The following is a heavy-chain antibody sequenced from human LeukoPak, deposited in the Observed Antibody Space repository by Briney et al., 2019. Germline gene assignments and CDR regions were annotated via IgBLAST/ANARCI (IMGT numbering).Heavy chain of an antibody. CDR3: AKVSQIVVVVAASDY. CDR1: GFTFSSYG. D-gene: IGHD2-15*01. Sequence: HAGGSLRLSCAASGFTFSSYGIHWVRQAPGKGLEWVAFIRYDGSNKYYADSVKGRFTISRDSSKNTLYLQMNSLRAEDTAVYYCAKVSQIVVVVAASDYWGQGTLVTVSS. J-gene: IGHJ4*02. V-gene: IGHV3-30*02. CDR2: IRYDGSNK.